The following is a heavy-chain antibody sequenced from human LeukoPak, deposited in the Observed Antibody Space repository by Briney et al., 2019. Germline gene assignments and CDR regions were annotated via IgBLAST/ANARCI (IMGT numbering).Heavy chain of an antibody. D-gene: IGHD5-12*01. V-gene: IGHV4-30-2*01. Sequence: SETLSLTCAVSGGSISSGGYSWSWIRQPPGKGLEWIGYIYHSGSTYYNPSLKSRVTISVDGSKNQFSLKLSSVTAADTAVYYCARTVTGYDKLFDYWGQGTLVTVSS. CDR3: ARTVTGYDKLFDY. CDR2: IYHSGST. CDR1: GGSISSGGYS. J-gene: IGHJ4*02.